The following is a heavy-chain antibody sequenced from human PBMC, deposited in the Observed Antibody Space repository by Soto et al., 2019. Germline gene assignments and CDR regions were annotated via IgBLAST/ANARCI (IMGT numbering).Heavy chain of an antibody. Sequence: SVKVSCKASGGTFSSYAISWVRQAPGQGLEWMGGIIPIFGTANYAQKFQGRVTITADESTSTAYMELSSLRSEDTAVYYCARVPYYDILTGPYYYYAMDVWGQGTTVTVSS. J-gene: IGHJ6*02. CDR3: ARVPYYDILTGPYYYYAMDV. CDR1: GGTFSSYA. V-gene: IGHV1-69*13. CDR2: IIPIFGTA. D-gene: IGHD3-9*01.